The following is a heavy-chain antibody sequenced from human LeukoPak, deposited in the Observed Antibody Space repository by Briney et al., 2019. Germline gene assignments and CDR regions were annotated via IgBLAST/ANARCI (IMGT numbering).Heavy chain of an antibody. CDR2: IYHSGST. V-gene: IGHV4-4*02. Sequence: PSETLSLTCTVSGGSITSDYWSWVRQPPGKGLERIGQIYHSGSTTYNPSLKSRVTISVDKSKNQFSLKLNSVTAADTAVYYCARLEVGVPAATSRFFDYWGQGTLVTVSS. CDR1: GGSITSDY. J-gene: IGHJ4*02. CDR3: ARLEVGVPAATSRFFDY. D-gene: IGHD2-2*01.